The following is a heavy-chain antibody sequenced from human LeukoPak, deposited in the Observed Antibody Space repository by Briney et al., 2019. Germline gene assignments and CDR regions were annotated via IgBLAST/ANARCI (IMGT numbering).Heavy chain of an antibody. CDR1: GGSFSNYA. CDR3: ARAAVATRRGSWFDP. CDR2: ITPIVDIA. J-gene: IGHJ5*02. Sequence: SVKVSCKASGGSFSNYAFSWVRQAPGQGLEWMGRITPIVDIATYIQKFQGRVTITANKFTSTAYMELSSLTSEDTAVYYCARAAVATRRGSWFDPWGQGTLVTVSS. V-gene: IGHV1-69*04. D-gene: IGHD5-12*01.